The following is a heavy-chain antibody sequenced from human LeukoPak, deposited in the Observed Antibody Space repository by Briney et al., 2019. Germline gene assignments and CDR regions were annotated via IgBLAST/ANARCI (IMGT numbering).Heavy chain of an antibody. D-gene: IGHD3-22*01. Sequence: PSETLSLTCAVYGGSFSGYYWSWIRQPPGKGLEWIGEINHSGSTNYNPSLKSRVTISVDTSKNQFSLKLSSVTAADTAVYYCARLGSGYQPFDYWGQGTLVTVSS. CDR2: INHSGST. J-gene: IGHJ4*02. CDR3: ARLGSGYQPFDY. CDR1: GGSFSGYY. V-gene: IGHV4-34*01.